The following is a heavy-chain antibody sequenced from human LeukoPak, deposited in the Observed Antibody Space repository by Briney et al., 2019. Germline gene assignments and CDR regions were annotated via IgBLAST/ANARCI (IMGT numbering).Heavy chain of an antibody. CDR1: GGSFSDYY. CDR2: IYYSGST. CDR3: AREGDGLPYI. D-gene: IGHD3-16*01. J-gene: IGHJ3*02. Sequence: SETLSLTCAVYGGSFSDYYWSWIRQPPGKGLEWIGYIYYSGSTYYNPSLRSRVTISVDTSKNQFSLKLSSVTAADTAVYYCAREGDGLPYIWGQGTMVTVSS. V-gene: IGHV4-30-4*08.